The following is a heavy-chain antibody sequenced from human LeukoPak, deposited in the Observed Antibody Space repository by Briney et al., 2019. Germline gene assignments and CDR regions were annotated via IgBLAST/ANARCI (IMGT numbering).Heavy chain of an antibody. Sequence: GGSLRLSCAASGSTFSSYGLHWVRQAPGKGLEWVAVISDDGSSKYYADSLKGRFTISRDNSKNTLFLQMNGLRAEDTAVYYCVRVPFDPWGQGTLVTVSS. V-gene: IGHV3-30*03. CDR1: GSTFSSYG. CDR2: ISDDGSSK. J-gene: IGHJ5*02. CDR3: VRVPFDP.